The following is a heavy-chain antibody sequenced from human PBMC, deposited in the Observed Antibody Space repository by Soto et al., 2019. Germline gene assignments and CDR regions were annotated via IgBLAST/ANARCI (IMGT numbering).Heavy chain of an antibody. CDR1: GYTLTELS. J-gene: IGHJ3*02. CDR2: FDPEDGET. V-gene: IGHV1-24*01. D-gene: IGHD3-3*01. Sequence: ASVKVSCKVSGYTLTELSMHWVRQAPGKGLEWMGGFDPEDGETIYAQKFQGRVTMTEDTSTDTAYMELSSLRSEDTAVYYCATVRPPDFWSGYFAFDIWGQGTMVTVSS. CDR3: ATVRPPDFWSGYFAFDI.